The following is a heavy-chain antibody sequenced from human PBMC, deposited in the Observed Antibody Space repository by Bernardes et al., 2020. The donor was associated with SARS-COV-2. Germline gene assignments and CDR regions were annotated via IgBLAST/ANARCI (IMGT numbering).Heavy chain of an antibody. Sequence: GGSLRLSCAGSGFTLSSYSMNWVRQAPGKGLEWISFINRDRSTKYYADSVKGRFTISRDNAENSLYLQMNSLRGEDTAVYYCVRKSPMLRGHWGQGTLVTVSS. J-gene: IGHJ4*02. V-gene: IGHV3-48*01. CDR3: VRKSPMLRGH. D-gene: IGHD3-10*01. CDR1: GFTLSSYS. CDR2: INRDRSTK.